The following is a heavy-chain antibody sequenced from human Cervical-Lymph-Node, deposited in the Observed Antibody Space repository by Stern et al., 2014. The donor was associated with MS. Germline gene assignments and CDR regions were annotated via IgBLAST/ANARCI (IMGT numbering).Heavy chain of an antibody. CDR3: ARDDHYYDSSGYV. D-gene: IGHD3-22*01. CDR1: GFTFSSYS. Sequence: EVQLVESGGGLVKPGGSLRLSCAASGFTFSSYSMNWVRQAPGKGLEWVSSISSSSSYIYYADSVKGRFTISRDNAKKSLYLQMNSLRAEDTAVYYCARDDHYYDSSGYVWGQGTLVTVSS. CDR2: ISSSSSYI. J-gene: IGHJ4*02. V-gene: IGHV3-21*01.